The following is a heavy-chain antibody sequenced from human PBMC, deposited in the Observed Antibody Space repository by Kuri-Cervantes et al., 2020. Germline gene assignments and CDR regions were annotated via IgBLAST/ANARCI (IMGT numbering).Heavy chain of an antibody. CDR2: TIPIFGTA. CDR1: GGTFSSYA. D-gene: IGHD7-27*01. V-gene: IGHV1-69*13. Sequence: SVKVSCKASGGTFSSYAISWVRQAPGQGLEWMGGTIPIFGTANYAQKFQGRVTITADESTSTAYMELSSLRSEDTAVYYCARETITGDVYNYYGMDVWGQGTTVTVSS. J-gene: IGHJ6*02. CDR3: ARETITGDVYNYYGMDV.